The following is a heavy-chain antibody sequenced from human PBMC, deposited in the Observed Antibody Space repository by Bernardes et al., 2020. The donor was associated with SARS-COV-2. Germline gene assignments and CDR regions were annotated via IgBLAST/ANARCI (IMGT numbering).Heavy chain of an antibody. J-gene: IGHJ5*02. V-gene: IGHV4-61*01. Sequence: SETLSLTCSVSRGSVSFGSNYWTWIRQPPGKGLEWIGYIYYPGSINYNPSLKSRVTISVDTSKNQFSLKLTSVTAADTAVYYCVRGTGFCSGGSCGWIDPWDQGTLFSVSS. CDR2: IYYPGSI. D-gene: IGHD2-15*01. CDR3: VRGTGFCSGGSCGWIDP. CDR1: RGSVSFGSNY.